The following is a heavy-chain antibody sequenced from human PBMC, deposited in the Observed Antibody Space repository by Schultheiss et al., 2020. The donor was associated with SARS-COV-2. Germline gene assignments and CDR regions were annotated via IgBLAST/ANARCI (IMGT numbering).Heavy chain of an antibody. CDR1: GGSVSSGSYY. V-gene: IGHV4-39*01. J-gene: IGHJ2*01. D-gene: IGHD2-15*01. Sequence: SETLSLTCTVSGGSVSSGSYYWSWIRQPPGKGLEWIGYIYHSGSTYYNPSLKSRVTISVDTSKNQFSLKLSSVTAADTAVYYCARQGYCSGGSCYSDRWYFDLWGRGTLVTVSS. CDR3: ARQGYCSGGSCYSDRWYFDL. CDR2: IYHSGST.